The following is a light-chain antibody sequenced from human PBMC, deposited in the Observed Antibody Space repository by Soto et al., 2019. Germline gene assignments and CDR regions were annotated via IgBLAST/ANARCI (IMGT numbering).Light chain of an antibody. V-gene: IGKV3-20*01. J-gene: IGKJ2*01. CDR3: QQYGSSHHT. Sequence: EIVLTQSPGTLSLSPGERATLSCRASQSVNNNYLAWFQEKPGQAPRLLIDGASSRATGIPDRFSGSGSGTDFTLTISRLEPEDFAVYYCQQYGSSHHTFGQGTKLEIK. CDR1: QSVNNNY. CDR2: GAS.